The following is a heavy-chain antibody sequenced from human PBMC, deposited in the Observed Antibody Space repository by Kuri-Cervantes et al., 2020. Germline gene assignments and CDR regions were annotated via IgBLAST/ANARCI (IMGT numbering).Heavy chain of an antibody. Sequence: SETLSLTCTVSGGSISSSSYYWGWIRQPPGKGLEWIGSIYYSGSTYYNPSLKSRVTISVDTSKNQFSLKLSSVTAADTAVYYCARAGYYYGSGSYYTDYWGQGTLVTVSS. CDR3: ARAGYYYGSGSYYTDY. D-gene: IGHD3-10*01. J-gene: IGHJ4*02. CDR2: IYYSGST. CDR1: GGSISSSSYY. V-gene: IGHV4-39*01.